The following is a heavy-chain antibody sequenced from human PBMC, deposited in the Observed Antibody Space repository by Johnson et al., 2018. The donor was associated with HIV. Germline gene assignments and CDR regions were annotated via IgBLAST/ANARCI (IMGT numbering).Heavy chain of an antibody. CDR1: GFTVSSNY. D-gene: IGHD3-22*01. J-gene: IGHJ3*02. CDR2: ISGSGGST. V-gene: IGHV3-66*01. Sequence: VQLVESGGGLVQPGGSLRLSCAASGFTVSSNYMSWVRQAPGKGLEWVSVISGSGGSTYYADSVKGRFTIARDNSKNTLYLQMNSLRAEDTAVYYCARAYDSGAFEIWGQGTMVTVSS. CDR3: ARAYDSGAFEI.